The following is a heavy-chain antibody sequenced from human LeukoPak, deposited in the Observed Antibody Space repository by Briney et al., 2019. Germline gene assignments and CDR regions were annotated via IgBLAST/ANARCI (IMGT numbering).Heavy chain of an antibody. D-gene: IGHD3-22*01. CDR1: GYTFTGYY. V-gene: IGHV1-2*02. J-gene: IGHJ5*02. CDR2: INPNSGGT. CDR3: ASLYYYDSPKLFDP. Sequence: ASVKVSCKASGYTFTGYYMHWMRQAPGQGLEWMGWINPNSGGTNYAQKFQGRVTMTRDTSISTAYMELSRLRSDDTAVYYCASLYYYDSPKLFDPWGQGTLVTVSS.